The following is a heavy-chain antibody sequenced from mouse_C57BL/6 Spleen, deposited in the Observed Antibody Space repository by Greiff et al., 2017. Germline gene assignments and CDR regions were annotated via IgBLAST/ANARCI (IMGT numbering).Heavy chain of an antibody. CDR1: GYTFTDYY. Sequence: QVQLKESGAELVRPGASVKLSCKASGYTFTDYYINWVKQRPGQGLEWIARIYPGSGNTYYNEKFKGKATLTAEKSSSTAYMQLSSLTAEDSAVYFCARGGREAMDYWGQGTSVTVSS. J-gene: IGHJ4*01. CDR2: IYPGSGNT. CDR3: ARGGREAMDY. D-gene: IGHD3-3*01. V-gene: IGHV1-76*01.